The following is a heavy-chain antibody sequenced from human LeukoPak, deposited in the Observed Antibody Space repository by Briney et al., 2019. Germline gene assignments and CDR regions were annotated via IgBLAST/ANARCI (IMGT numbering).Heavy chain of an antibody. CDR3: AKDGYSSGWYEFVGAFDI. D-gene: IGHD6-19*01. J-gene: IGHJ3*02. CDR2: ISGSGGST. CDR1: GFTFSSYA. Sequence: GSLRLSCAASGFTFSSYAMSWVRQAPGKGLEWVSAISGSGGSTYYADSVKGRFTISRDNSKNTLYLQMNSLRAEDTAVYYCAKDGYSSGWYEFVGAFDIWGQGTMVTVYS. V-gene: IGHV3-23*01.